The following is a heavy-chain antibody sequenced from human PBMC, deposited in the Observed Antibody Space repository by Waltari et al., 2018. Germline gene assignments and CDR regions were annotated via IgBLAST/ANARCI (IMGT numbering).Heavy chain of an antibody. V-gene: IGHV4-39*01. J-gene: IGHJ5*02. CDR2: IYYSGST. Sequence: QLQLQESGPGLVKPSETLSLTCTVSGGSISSSSYYWGWIPQPPGKGLEWIGIIYYSGSTYYNPSLKSRVTISVDTSKNQFSLKLSAVTAADTAVYYCARQPLKSWALGWFDPWGQGTLVTVSS. CDR1: GGSISSSSYY. D-gene: IGHD3-16*01. CDR3: ARQPLKSWALGWFDP.